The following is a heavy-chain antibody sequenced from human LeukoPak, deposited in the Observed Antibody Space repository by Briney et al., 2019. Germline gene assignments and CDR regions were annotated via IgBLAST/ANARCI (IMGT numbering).Heavy chain of an antibody. V-gene: IGHV1-69*13. CDR1: GGTFSSYA. CDR2: IIPVFGTA. J-gene: IGHJ4*02. Sequence: SVKVSCKASGGTFSSYAISWVRQAPGQGLEWMGGIIPVFGTANYAQKLQGRVTITADESTSTAYMELSSLRSEDTAVYYCAREGAYYDILTGAYKDYWGQGTLVTVSS. CDR3: AREGAYYDILTGAYKDY. D-gene: IGHD3-9*01.